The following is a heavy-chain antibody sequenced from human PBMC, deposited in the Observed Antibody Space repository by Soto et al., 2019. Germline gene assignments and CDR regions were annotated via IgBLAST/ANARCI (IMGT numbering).Heavy chain of an antibody. CDR2: ISASGGST. CDR1: GFTFNSYA. Sequence: GGSLRLSCAASGFTFNSYAMSWVRQAPGKGLEWVSGISASGGSTYYADSVKGRFTISRDNSKNTMYVQMNSLRAEDTALYYCAKDSPYLVVGGTFAYWGQGTLVTVSS. CDR3: AKDSPYLVVGGTFAY. J-gene: IGHJ4*02. V-gene: IGHV3-23*01. D-gene: IGHD2-15*01.